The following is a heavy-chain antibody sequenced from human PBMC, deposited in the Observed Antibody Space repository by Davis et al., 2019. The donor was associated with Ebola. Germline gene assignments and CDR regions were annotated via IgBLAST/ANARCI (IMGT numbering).Heavy chain of an antibody. Sequence: SLKISCAASGFTFDDYAMHWVRQAPGKGLEWVSGISWNSGSIGYADSVKGRFTISRDNAKNSLYLQLNTLRDEDTAVYFCVSAGWDHWGQGTLVTVSS. CDR1: GFTFDDYA. V-gene: IGHV3-9*01. CDR3: VSAGWDH. D-gene: IGHD2-15*01. J-gene: IGHJ4*02. CDR2: ISWNSGSI.